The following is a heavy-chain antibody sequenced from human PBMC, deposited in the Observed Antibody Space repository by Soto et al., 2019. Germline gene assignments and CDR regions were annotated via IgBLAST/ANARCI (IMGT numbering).Heavy chain of an antibody. CDR2: IYRAGKI. CDR1: GFTVRSNY. J-gene: IGHJ6*02. CDR3: ARDSGLIWGNYGMHV. V-gene: IGHV3-53*01. D-gene: IGHD2-15*01. Sequence: PGGSLRLSCAASGFTVRSNYMTWVRRAPGKGLEWVSVIYRAGKIYYADSVKGRFTTSSENSQNTWFLQMNSLRAEDTAVYYCARDSGLIWGNYGMHVCGPGTTVTVSS.